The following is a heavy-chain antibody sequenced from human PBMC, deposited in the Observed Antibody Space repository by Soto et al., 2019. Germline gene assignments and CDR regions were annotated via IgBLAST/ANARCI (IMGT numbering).Heavy chain of an antibody. D-gene: IGHD3-22*01. J-gene: IGHJ1*01. Sequence: SETLSLTCAVYGGSFSGYYWSWIRQPPGKGLEWIGEINHSGSTNYNPSLKSRDTISVDTSKNQFSLKLSSVTAADTAVYYCARGGRTMIVVGSVLQHWGQGTLVTVSS. CDR2: INHSGST. V-gene: IGHV4-34*01. CDR3: ARGGRTMIVVGSVLQH. CDR1: GGSFSGYY.